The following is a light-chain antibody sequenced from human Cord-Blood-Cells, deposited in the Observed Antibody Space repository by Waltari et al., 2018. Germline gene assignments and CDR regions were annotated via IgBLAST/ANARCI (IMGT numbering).Light chain of an antibody. Sequence: YGLTHPPPGSTSPGHAASITGSVDNLMDNYAGWFQQKPGQSPVLVIYQDSKRPSGIPERFSGSNSGNTATLTISGTQAMDEADYYCQAWDSSTAVVFGGGTKLTVL. V-gene: IGLV3-1*01. CDR3: QAWDSSTAVV. CDR2: QDS. CDR1: NLMDNY. J-gene: IGLJ2*01.